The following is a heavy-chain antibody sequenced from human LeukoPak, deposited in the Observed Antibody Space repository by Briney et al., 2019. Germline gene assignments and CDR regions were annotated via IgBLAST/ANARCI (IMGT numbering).Heavy chain of an antibody. CDR3: ASLITQGFYGDYEYYYYGMDV. V-gene: IGHV3-21*01. Sequence: GGSLRLSCAASGFTFSSYSMNWVRQAPEKGLEWVSSISSSSSSYIYYADSVKGRFTISRDNAKNSLYLQMNSLRAEDTAVYYCASLITQGFYGDYEYYYYGMDVWGQGTTVTVSS. D-gene: IGHD4-17*01. CDR1: GFTFSSYS. J-gene: IGHJ6*02. CDR2: ISSSSSSYI.